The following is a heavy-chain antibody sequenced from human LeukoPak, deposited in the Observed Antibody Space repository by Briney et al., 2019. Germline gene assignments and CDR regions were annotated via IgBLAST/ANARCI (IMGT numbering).Heavy chain of an antibody. Sequence: GESLKISCKGSGYSFTSYWITWVRQMPGKGLEWMGRIDPSDSYTNYSPSFQGHVTISADKSISTAYLQWSSLKASDTAMYYCARLGGGSSNWFDPWGQGTLVTVSS. V-gene: IGHV5-10-1*01. D-gene: IGHD2-15*01. CDR2: IDPSDSYT. J-gene: IGHJ5*02. CDR3: ARLGGGSSNWFDP. CDR1: GYSFTSYW.